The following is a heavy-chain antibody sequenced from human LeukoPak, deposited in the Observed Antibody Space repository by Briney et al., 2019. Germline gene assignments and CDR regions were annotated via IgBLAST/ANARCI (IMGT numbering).Heavy chain of an antibody. CDR1: GGTFSSYA. V-gene: IGHV1-69*05. CDR2: IIPIFGTA. CDR3: ARDGENDAFDI. J-gene: IGHJ3*02. Sequence: SVKVSCRASGGTFSSYAISWVRQAPGQGLEWMGRIIPIFGTANYAQKFQGRVTVTTDESTSTAYMELSSLRSEDTAVYYCARDGENDAFDIWGQGTMVTVSS.